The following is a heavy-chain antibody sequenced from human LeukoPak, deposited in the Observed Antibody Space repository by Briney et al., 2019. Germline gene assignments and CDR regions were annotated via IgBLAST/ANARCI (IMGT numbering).Heavy chain of an antibody. V-gene: IGHV1-2*02. CDR2: INPYRGDS. D-gene: IGHD1-14*01. CDR3: ARDMTGGIGARATSFDN. CDR1: GYTLNPYY. J-gene: IGHJ4*02. Sequence: GSPVKVSCKPSGYTLNPYYMQRVRQAPRHPTEWTGWINPYRGDSEHVQQFHGKVTFPSDTSRTTISMDVKSLHSDHTAVYYCARDMTGGIGARATSFDNGGQGTLVTVSS.